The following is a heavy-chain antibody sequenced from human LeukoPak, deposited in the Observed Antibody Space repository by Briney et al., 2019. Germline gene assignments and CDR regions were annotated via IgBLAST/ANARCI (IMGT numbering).Heavy chain of an antibody. CDR3: ARRTRYFDWWPHYIFDY. D-gene: IGHD3-9*01. CDR2: ISSSGSTI. V-gene: IGHV3-48*03. Sequence: GGSLRLSCAASGFTFSSYEMNWVRQAPGKGLEWVSYISSSGSTIYYADSVKGRFTISRDNAKNSLYLQMNSLRAEDTAVYYCARRTRYFDWWPHYIFDYWGQGTLVTVSS. J-gene: IGHJ4*02. CDR1: GFTFSSYE.